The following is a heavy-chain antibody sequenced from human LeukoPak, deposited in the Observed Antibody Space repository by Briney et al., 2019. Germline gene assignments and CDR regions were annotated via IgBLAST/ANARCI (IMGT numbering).Heavy chain of an antibody. CDR2: IGNSGSI. CDR1: GGSVSSGSYC. J-gene: IGHJ4*02. V-gene: IGHV4-61*03. Sequence: SETLSLTCNVSGGSVSSGSYCWSWIRQPPGKRLEWIAYIGNSGSIDHNPSLKSRVAISIDTSKNHFSLKLSSVTAADTAVYYCAREIVGATIYFDYWGQGTLVTVSS. CDR3: AREIVGATIYFDY. D-gene: IGHD1-26*01.